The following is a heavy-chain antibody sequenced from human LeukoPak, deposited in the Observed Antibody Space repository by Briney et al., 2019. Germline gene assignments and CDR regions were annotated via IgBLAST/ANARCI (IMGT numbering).Heavy chain of an antibody. CDR1: GFTFSSYA. CDR2: ITGSGGRT. D-gene: IGHD6-19*01. Sequence: GGSLRLSCAASGFTFSSYAMNWVRQAPGKGLEWVSAITGSGGRTYYADSVKGRFTISRDNSKNTLYLQMNSLRAEDTAIYYCAKDLSSGSRRAYWGQGTLVTVSS. CDR3: AKDLSSGSRRAY. J-gene: IGHJ4*02. V-gene: IGHV3-23*01.